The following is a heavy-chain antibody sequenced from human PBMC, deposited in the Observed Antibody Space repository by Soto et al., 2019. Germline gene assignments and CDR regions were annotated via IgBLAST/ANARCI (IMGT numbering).Heavy chain of an antibody. J-gene: IGHJ3*02. CDR3: ARDGAIGSLLWFGPGAFDI. Sequence: SETLSLTCTVSGDSIRSGNHYWSWIRQPPGKGLEWIGYIYYSGSTYHNPSLKSRVTISVDTSKNQFSLKLSSVTAADTAVYYCARDGAIGSLLWFGPGAFDIWGQGTMVTVSS. D-gene: IGHD3-10*01. CDR1: GDSIRSGNHY. CDR2: IYYSGST. V-gene: IGHV4-30-4*01.